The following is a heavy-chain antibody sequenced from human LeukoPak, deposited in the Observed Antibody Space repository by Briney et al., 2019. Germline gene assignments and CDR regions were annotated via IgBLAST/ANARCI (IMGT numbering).Heavy chain of an antibody. V-gene: IGHV3-64D*06. CDR2: ISSNGATT. CDR3: VRGAYYSDAGGYLHY. CDR1: GFTFNRFY. D-gene: IGHD3-22*01. Sequence: GGSLRLSCSASGFTFNRFYLHWVRQAPGRGLEFVSHISSNGATTYYADSVKGRFTISRDNSKNTLYLQMSSLRADDTAVYYCVRGAYYSDAGGYLHYWGQGVPVTVSS. J-gene: IGHJ4*02.